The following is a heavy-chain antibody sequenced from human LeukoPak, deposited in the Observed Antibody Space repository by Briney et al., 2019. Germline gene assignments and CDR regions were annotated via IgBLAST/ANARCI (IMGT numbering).Heavy chain of an antibody. J-gene: IGHJ5*02. CDR1: GGSISSYY. CDR3: ARDPQNLGWFDP. V-gene: IGHV4-59*12. CDR2: IYYSGST. Sequence: SETLSLTCTVSGGSISSYYWSWIRQPPGKGLEWIGYIYYSGSTNYNPSLKSRVTISVNTSKNQFSLKLSSVTAADTAVYYCARDPQNLGWFDPWGQGTLVTVSS.